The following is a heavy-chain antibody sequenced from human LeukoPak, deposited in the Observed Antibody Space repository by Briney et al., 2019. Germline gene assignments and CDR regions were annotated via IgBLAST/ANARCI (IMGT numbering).Heavy chain of an antibody. Sequence: SETLSLTCTVSGGSISSSGYYWGWIRQPPGKGLEWIGSVYYSGSTYCNPSLESRLTISVDTSKNQFSLKLSSVTAADTAVYYCARQLMGNWGQGTLVTVSS. CDR1: GGSISSSGYY. CDR2: VYYSGST. J-gene: IGHJ4*02. D-gene: IGHD7-27*01. V-gene: IGHV4-39*01. CDR3: ARQLMGN.